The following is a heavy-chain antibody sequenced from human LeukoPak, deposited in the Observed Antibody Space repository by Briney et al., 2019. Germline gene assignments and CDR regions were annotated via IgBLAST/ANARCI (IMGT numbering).Heavy chain of an antibody. CDR1: GGSISSYY. J-gene: IGHJ4*02. Sequence: SETLSLTCTVSGGSISSYYWSWIRQPPGKGLEWIGYMYYSGSTNYNPSLKSRVTISVDTSKNQFSLKLGSVTAADTAVYYCARQGVVAGQALTYFDYWGQGTLVTVSS. D-gene: IGHD6-19*01. CDR2: MYYSGST. CDR3: ARQGVVAGQALTYFDY. V-gene: IGHV4-59*08.